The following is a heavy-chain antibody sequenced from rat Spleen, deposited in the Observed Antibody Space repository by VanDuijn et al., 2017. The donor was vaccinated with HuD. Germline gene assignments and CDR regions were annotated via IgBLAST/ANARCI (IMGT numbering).Heavy chain of an antibody. CDR2: IWGDGST. Sequence: QVQLMESGPGLVQPSETLSLTCTVSGFSLNVYSVHWVRQPPGKGLEWMGEIWGDGSTHYNSALKSRLSISRDTSKSQVFLKMNSLQTEDTAMYFCARSMMTWGQGTLVTVSS. CDR3: ARSMMT. V-gene: IGHV2-45*01. D-gene: IGHD1-12*01. J-gene: IGHJ3*01. CDR1: GFSLNVYS.